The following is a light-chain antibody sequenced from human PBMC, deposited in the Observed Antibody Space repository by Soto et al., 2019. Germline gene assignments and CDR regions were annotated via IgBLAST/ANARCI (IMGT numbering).Light chain of an antibody. Sequence: LTQSPSSLSASVGYRVTIPCRVSQGISSYLNWYQEKPGQAPRLLIYDASNRATGIPARFSGTGSGTDFTLTINNLEPEDFAVYYCQVRTNWSIAFGRGTRLEIK. J-gene: IGKJ5*01. CDR2: DAS. V-gene: IGKV3D-11*01. CDR3: QVRTNWSIA. CDR1: QGISSY.